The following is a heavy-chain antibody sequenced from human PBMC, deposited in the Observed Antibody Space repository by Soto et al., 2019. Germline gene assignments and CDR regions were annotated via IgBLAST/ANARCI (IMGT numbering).Heavy chain of an antibody. V-gene: IGHV3-33*01. Sequence: QVQLVESGGGVVQPGRSLRLSCAASGFTFSSYGMHWVRQAPGKGLEWVAVIWYDGSNKYYADSVKGRFTISRDNSKNTLYLQMNSLRAEDTAVYYCARDSGRLDDAFDIWGQGTMVTVSS. CDR3: ARDSGRLDDAFDI. CDR1: GFTFSSYG. CDR2: IWYDGSNK. J-gene: IGHJ3*02. D-gene: IGHD6-19*01.